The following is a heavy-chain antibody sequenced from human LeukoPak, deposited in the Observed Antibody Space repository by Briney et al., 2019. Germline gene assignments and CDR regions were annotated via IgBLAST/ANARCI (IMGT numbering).Heavy chain of an antibody. CDR3: SRAVEPNGRSLDS. CDR2: IYTSGIT. J-gene: IGHJ4*02. Sequence: PSETLSLTCTVSGCCISSYFWSWIRQPAGKGLEWIGRIYTSGITNYNPSLKSRVTMSVDTSKNQFSLRLTSVTAADTAVYYCSRAVEPNGRSLDSWGQGTLVTVSS. CDR1: GCCISSYF. V-gene: IGHV4-4*07. D-gene: IGHD6-19*01.